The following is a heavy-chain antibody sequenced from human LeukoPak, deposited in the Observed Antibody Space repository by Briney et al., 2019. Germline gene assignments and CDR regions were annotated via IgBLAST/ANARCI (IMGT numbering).Heavy chain of an antibody. J-gene: IGHJ4*02. CDR1: GFTFSSYS. CDR2: ISRNSSYI. V-gene: IGHV3-21*01. Sequence: GGSLRLSCAASGFTFSSYSMNWVRQAPGKGLEWVSSISRNSSYIYYADSVKGRFAISRDNAKNLLYLQMNSLRAEDTAVYYCVRRGDYWGQGTLVTVST. CDR3: VRRGDY. D-gene: IGHD3-10*01.